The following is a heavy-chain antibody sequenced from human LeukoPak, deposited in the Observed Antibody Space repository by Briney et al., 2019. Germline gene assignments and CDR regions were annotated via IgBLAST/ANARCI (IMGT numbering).Heavy chain of an antibody. CDR3: ARNLYSNYGTTDY. CDR1: GGSINNYY. D-gene: IGHD4-11*01. CDR2: IYYSGST. Sequence: SETLSLTCTLSGGSINNYYWSWIRQPPGKGLEWIGYIYYSGSTNYNPSLKSRVTISVDTSKNQFSLKLSSVTAADTAVYHCARNLYSNYGTTDYWGQGTLVTVSS. V-gene: IGHV4-59*01. J-gene: IGHJ4*02.